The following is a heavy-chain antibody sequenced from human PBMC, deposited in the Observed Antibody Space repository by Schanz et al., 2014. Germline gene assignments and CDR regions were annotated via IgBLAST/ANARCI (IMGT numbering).Heavy chain of an antibody. CDR1: GFSFSGYG. J-gene: IGHJ4*02. CDR2: IRFDASAK. D-gene: IGHD5-18*01. Sequence: QVQLVESGGGVAQPGGSLRLSCAASGFSFSGYGMHWVRQAPGKGLEWVAYIRFDASAKYYGDSVEGRFTISRDNAKNTLYLQMNSLRPEDTAVYYCARGGADSAMAHEYWGRGTLVTVSS. CDR3: ARGGADSAMAHEY. V-gene: IGHV3-30*02.